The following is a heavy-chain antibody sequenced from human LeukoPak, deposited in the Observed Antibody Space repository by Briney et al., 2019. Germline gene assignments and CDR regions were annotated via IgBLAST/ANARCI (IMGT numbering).Heavy chain of an antibody. CDR2: ISGSGEST. V-gene: IGHV3-23*01. J-gene: IGHJ4*02. Sequence: GGSLRLSCTASGFTFSSYAMNWVRQAPGKGLEWVSAISGSGESTYYADSVKGRFTISRENSKSTLYLQMNSLRAEDTAPYYCARRGDGGRSFDYWGQGTLVTVSS. CDR1: GFTFSSYA. CDR3: ARRGDGGRSFDY. D-gene: IGHD4-23*01.